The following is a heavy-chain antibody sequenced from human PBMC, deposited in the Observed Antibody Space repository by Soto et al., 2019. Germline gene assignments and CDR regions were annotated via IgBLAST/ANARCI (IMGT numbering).Heavy chain of an antibody. V-gene: IGHV3-23*01. Sequence: EVQLLESGGGLVQPGGSLRLSCAASGFTFSSYAMSWVRQAPGKGLEWVSAISGSGGSTYYADSVKGRFTISRDNSKNTLYLQMNSLRAEDTAVYYCAIDHKVRGVFFDYWGQGTLVTVSS. D-gene: IGHD3-10*01. J-gene: IGHJ4*02. CDR1: GFTFSSYA. CDR2: ISGSGGST. CDR3: AIDHKVRGVFFDY.